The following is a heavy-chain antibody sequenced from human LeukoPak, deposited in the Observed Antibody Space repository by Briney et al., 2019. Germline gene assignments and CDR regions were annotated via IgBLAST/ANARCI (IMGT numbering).Heavy chain of an antibody. J-gene: IGHJ4*02. CDR3: AAGATPTNY. CDR1: GYTFINYN. D-gene: IGHD1-26*01. V-gene: IGHV1-8*03. Sequence: GASVKVSCKTSGYTFINYNINWVRQATGQGLEWMGWVNPRNGNTGYLQKFQGRLTIARDTSKDTVYMDLDSLTSEDTAVYYCAAGATPTNYWGQGTLVTVSS. CDR2: VNPRNGNT.